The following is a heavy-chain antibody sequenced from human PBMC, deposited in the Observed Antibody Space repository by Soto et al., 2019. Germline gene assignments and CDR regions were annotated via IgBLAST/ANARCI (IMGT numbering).Heavy chain of an antibody. V-gene: IGHV3-30*18. CDR3: AKEGGLSGSYYISSSYYFDY. CDR1: GFTFSSYG. CDR2: RAYAGSNT. Sequence: QVQLVESGGGVVQPGRSLRLSCVASGFTFSSYGMHWVRQAPGKGLEWVAIRAYAGSNTYYADSVKGRFTISRDTSKNTLCLQMNSLRAEDTSVYYCAKEGGLSGSYYISSSYYFDYWGQGNLVTVSS. J-gene: IGHJ4*02. D-gene: IGHD1-26*01.